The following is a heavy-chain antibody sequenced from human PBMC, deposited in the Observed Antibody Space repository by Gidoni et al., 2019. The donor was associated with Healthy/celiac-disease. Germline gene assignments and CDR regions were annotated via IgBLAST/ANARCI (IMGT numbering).Heavy chain of an antibody. CDR1: GGSISSSSYY. J-gene: IGHJ3*02. CDR2: IYYSGST. D-gene: IGHD3-22*01. V-gene: IGHV4-39*01. Sequence: QLQLQESGPGLVKPSETLSLTCTVSGGSISSSSYYWGWLRQPPGKGLEWIGSIYYSGSTYYNPSLKSRVTISVDTSKNQFSLKLSSVTAADTAVYYCARLGLTVSDDYYDSSGYQGAFDIWGQGTMVTVSS. CDR3: ARLGLTVSDDYYDSSGYQGAFDI.